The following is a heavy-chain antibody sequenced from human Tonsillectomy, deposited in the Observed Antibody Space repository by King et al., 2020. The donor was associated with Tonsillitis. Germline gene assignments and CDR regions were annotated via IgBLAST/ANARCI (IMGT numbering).Heavy chain of an antibody. CDR3: ARTQHCSGGSCYTGKYYYYYGMDV. D-gene: IGHD2-15*01. CDR2: ISSSSNYI. J-gene: IGHJ6*02. Sequence: VQLVESGGGLVKPGGSLRLSCAASGFTFSSYILNWVRQAPGKGLEWVSSISSSSNYIYCADSVKGRFTISRDNAKNSLYLQMNSLRAEDTAVYYCARTQHCSGGSCYTGKYYYYYGMDVWGQGTTVTVSS. V-gene: IGHV3-21*01. CDR1: GFTFSSYI.